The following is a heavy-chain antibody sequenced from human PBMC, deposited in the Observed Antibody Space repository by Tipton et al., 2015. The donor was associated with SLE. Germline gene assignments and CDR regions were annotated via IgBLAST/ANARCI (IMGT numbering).Heavy chain of an antibody. D-gene: IGHD2-8*01. CDR3: ASPMLSNWYFDL. CDR2: IHHSGST. J-gene: IGHJ2*01. V-gene: IGHV4-38-2*01. Sequence: TLSLTCAVSAYSISTGYHWGWIRQPPGKGLEWIASIHHSGSTYYNPSLKSRVTISVDTSKNQFSLKLSSVTAADTAVYYCASPMLSNWYFDLWGRGTLVTVSS. CDR1: AYSISTGYH.